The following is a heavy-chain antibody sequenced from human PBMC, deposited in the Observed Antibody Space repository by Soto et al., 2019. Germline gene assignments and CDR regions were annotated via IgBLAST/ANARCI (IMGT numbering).Heavy chain of an antibody. V-gene: IGHV3-33*01. D-gene: IGHD4-17*01. CDR1: GFTFSSYG. CDR3: ARSPSTVTNDAFDI. CDR2: IWYDGSNK. J-gene: IGHJ3*02. Sequence: GGSLRLSCAASGFTFSSYGMHWVRQAPGKGLEWVAVIWYDGSNKYYADSVKGRFTISRDNSKNTLYLQMNSLKTEDTAVYYCARSPSTVTNDAFDIWGQGTMVTVSS.